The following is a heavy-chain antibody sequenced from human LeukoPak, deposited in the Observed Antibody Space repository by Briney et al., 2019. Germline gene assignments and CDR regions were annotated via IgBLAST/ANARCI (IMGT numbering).Heavy chain of an antibody. J-gene: IGHJ4*02. V-gene: IGHV1-69*15. CDR2: IFHIFATA. CDR3: ARESGSCEAYFDY. Sequence: GASVKVSCKASGCTFSSYAISWVRQPPAQGLEWMGRIFHIFATANYAQKLQGRVTITADESTSTAYMELSSLRSEDTAVYYCARESGSCEAYFDYWGQGTLVTVSS. CDR1: GCTFSSYA. D-gene: IGHD1-26*01.